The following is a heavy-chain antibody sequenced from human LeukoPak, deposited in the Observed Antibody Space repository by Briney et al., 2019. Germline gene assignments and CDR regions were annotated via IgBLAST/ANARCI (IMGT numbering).Heavy chain of an antibody. CDR2: IFYIGST. Sequence: PSETLSLTCTVSGGSISSYYWSWIRQSPGKGLEWIGYIFYIGSTNYNPSLKSRVTISVDTSKNQFSLKLSSVTAADTAVYYCARHPSVAGTKGGFDHWGQGTQVTVSS. D-gene: IGHD6-19*01. CDR1: GGSISSYY. J-gene: IGHJ4*02. CDR3: ARHPSVAGTKGGFDH. V-gene: IGHV4-59*08.